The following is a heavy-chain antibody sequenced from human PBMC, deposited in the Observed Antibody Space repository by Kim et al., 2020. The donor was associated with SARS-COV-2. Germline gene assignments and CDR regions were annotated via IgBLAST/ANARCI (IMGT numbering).Heavy chain of an antibody. CDR1: GFIFSTYG. D-gene: IGHD3-3*02. CDR3: ARVGISLNYYYYGMDV. Sequence: GGSLRLSCAASGFIFSTYGMHWVRQAPGKGLEWVALISYDGSKKYYADSVQGRFTISRDNSKNTLNLQMNSLRAEDTAVYYCARVGISLNYYYYGMDVLGQGTTVTVSS. J-gene: IGHJ6*02. CDR2: ISYDGSKK. V-gene: IGHV3-30*03.